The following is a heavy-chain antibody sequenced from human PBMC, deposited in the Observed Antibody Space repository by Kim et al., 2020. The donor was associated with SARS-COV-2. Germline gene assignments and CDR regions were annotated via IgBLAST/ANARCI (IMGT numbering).Heavy chain of an antibody. D-gene: IGHD4-17*01. V-gene: IGHV3-23*01. CDR2: ISASGAST. Sequence: GGSLRLSCAASGFTFSSDAMTWVRQAPGKGLEWVSVISASGASTYYADSMKGRFTISRDNSKNTLYLQMNSQRAEDTAVYYCAKGRSAFDVWGRGTLVTV. J-gene: IGHJ3*01. CDR1: GFTFSSDA. CDR3: AKGRSAFDV.